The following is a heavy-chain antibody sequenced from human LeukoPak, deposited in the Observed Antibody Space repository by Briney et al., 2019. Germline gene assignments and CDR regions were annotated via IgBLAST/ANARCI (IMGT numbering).Heavy chain of an antibody. CDR1: GGSISSGGYY. V-gene: IGHV4-31*03. D-gene: IGHD6-13*01. CDR3: ARDTGIAARGIFDY. J-gene: IGHJ4*02. Sequence: SQTLSLTCTVSGGSISSGGYYWSWIRQHPGQGLEWIGNIYYSGSTYYNPSLKSRVTISVDTSKNQFYLKLSSVTAADTAVYYCARDTGIAARGIFDYWGQGTLVTVSS. CDR2: IYYSGST.